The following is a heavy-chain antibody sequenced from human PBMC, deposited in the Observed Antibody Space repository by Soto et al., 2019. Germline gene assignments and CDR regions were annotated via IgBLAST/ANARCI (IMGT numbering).Heavy chain of an antibody. CDR1: GFTFSSYG. CDR2: ISYDGSNK. Sequence: GGSLRLSCAASGFTFSSYGMHWVRQAPGKGLEWVAVISYDGSNKYYADSVKGRFTISRDNSKNTLYLQMNSLRAEDTAVYYCATRPPSIAARFPKKYYFDYWGQGTLVTVSS. V-gene: IGHV3-30*03. D-gene: IGHD6-6*01. J-gene: IGHJ4*02. CDR3: ATRPPSIAARFPKKYYFDY.